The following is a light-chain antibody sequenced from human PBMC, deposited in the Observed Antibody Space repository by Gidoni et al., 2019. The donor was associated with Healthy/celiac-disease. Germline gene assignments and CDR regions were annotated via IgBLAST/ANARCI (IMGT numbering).Light chain of an antibody. Sequence: DIQLTQSPSTLSASAGDRVTITCRASQSTGFWLAWYRQKPGEAPSLLISQASILQSGVPSRFSGSGSRTEFTLTINNLQPDDFATYFCQQYNGHPWAFGQGTKVEIK. CDR1: QSTGFW. J-gene: IGKJ1*01. CDR3: QQYNGHPWA. V-gene: IGKV1-5*03. CDR2: QAS.